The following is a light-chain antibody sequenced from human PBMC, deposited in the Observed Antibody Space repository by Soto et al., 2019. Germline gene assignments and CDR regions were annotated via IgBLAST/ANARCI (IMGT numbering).Light chain of an antibody. CDR2: EVN. V-gene: IGLV2-23*02. CDR1: SSDVGSYNL. CDR3: CSYAGSSILV. J-gene: IGLJ3*02. Sequence: QSVLTQPASVSRSPGQSITICGAGTSSDVGSYNLVSWYQQLPGKAPKLIIYEVNERPSGISNRFSGSKSGNTASLTISGLQAEDEADYYFCSYAGSSILVFGGGTKLTVL.